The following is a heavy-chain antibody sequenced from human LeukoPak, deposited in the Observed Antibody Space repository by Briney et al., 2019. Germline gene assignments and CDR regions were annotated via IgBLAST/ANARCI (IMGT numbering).Heavy chain of an antibody. CDR2: VYHSGST. D-gene: IGHD6-13*01. V-gene: IGHV4-38-2*01. Sequence: SETLSLTCAVSGYSISSGYYWGWIRQPPGKGLECIGNVYHSGSTYYNPSLKSRVTISVDTSKNQFSLKLTSVTAADTAVYYCARRLQQPRAFDIWGQGTMVTVSS. CDR1: GYSISSGYY. J-gene: IGHJ3*02. CDR3: ARRLQQPRAFDI.